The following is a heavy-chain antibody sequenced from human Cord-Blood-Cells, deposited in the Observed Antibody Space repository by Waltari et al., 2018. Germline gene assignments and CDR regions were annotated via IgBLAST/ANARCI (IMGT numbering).Heavy chain of an antibody. CDR3: ARLDLRGQLGGSYYYGMDV. Sequence: EVQLVESGGGLVQPGGSLRLSCVASGFTFSSYSMNWVRQAPGKGLEWVSYISSSSSTIYYADSVKGRFTSSRDNAKNSLYLQMNSLRAEDTAVYYCARLDLRGQLGGSYYYGMDVWGQGTTVTVSS. D-gene: IGHD6-6*01. J-gene: IGHJ6*02. CDR1: GFTFSSYS. CDR2: ISSSSSTI. V-gene: IGHV3-48*01.